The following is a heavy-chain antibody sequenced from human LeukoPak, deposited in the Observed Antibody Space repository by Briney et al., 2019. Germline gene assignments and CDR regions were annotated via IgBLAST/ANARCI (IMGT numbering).Heavy chain of an antibody. CDR3: ARGDSGSYPGLFDY. CDR2: ISQSSSII. J-gene: IGHJ4*02. D-gene: IGHD1-26*01. V-gene: IGHV3-48*01. Sequence: GGSLRLSCEASGFSFSTYSMNWVRQAPGKGLEWISYISQSSSIIFYADSVRGRFTISRDNAKTSLYLQMNSLRAEDTAVYYCARGDSGSYPGLFDYWGQGTLVTVSS. CDR1: GFSFSTYS.